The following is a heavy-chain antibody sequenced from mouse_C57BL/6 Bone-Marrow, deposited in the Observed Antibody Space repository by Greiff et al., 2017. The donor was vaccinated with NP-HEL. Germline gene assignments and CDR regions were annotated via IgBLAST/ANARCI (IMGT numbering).Heavy chain of an antibody. CDR1: GYSFTGYF. J-gene: IGHJ3*01. Sequence: EVQLQQSGPELVKPGDSVKISCKASGYSFTGYFMNWVMQSHGKSLEWIGRINPYNGDTFYNQKFKGKATLTVDKSSSTAHMELRSLTSEDSAVYYCARSYYGNPFAYWGQGTLVTVSA. CDR3: ARSYYGNPFAY. D-gene: IGHD2-10*01. CDR2: INPYNGDT. V-gene: IGHV1-20*01.